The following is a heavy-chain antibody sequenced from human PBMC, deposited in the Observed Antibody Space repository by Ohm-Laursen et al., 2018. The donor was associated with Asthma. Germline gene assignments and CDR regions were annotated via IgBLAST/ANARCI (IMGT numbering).Heavy chain of an antibody. Sequence: SLRLSCAASGFTFSSYGMHWVRQAPGKGLEWVAVISYDGSTESYADSVKGRFTISRDNFKNTVHLDMNSLRAEDTAVYHCAKGIVPVYYYGLDVWGQGTTVTVSS. J-gene: IGHJ6*02. CDR1: GFTFSSYG. D-gene: IGHD1-26*01. CDR3: AKGIVPVYYYGLDV. CDR2: ISYDGSTE. V-gene: IGHV3-30*18.